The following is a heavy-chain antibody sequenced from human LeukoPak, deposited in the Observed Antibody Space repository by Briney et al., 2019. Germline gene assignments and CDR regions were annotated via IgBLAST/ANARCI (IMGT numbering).Heavy chain of an antibody. Sequence: SGGSLRLSCAASGFTLEDYGMSWVRQAPGKGLEWVSAISGSGGSTYYADSVKGRFTISRDNSKNTLYLQMNSLRAEDTAVYYCAKDAGSITMIVVVFDIWGQGTMVTVSS. CDR2: ISGSGGST. V-gene: IGHV3-23*01. D-gene: IGHD3-22*01. CDR3: AKDAGSITMIVVVFDI. J-gene: IGHJ3*02. CDR1: GFTLEDYG.